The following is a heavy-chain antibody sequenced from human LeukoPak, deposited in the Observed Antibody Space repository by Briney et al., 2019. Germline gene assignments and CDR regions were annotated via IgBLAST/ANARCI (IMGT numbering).Heavy chain of an antibody. D-gene: IGHD5-12*01. CDR2: ISDSGSA. Sequence: PGGSLRLSCAASGFTFTSYEMNWARQAPGKGLEWVGHISDSGSANYNPSLKSRVTISGDTSKNQVSLNLGSVTAADTAVYYCATDKGYHYYWGQGTLVTVSS. CDR1: GFTFTSYE. V-gene: IGHV4-59*01. J-gene: IGHJ4*02. CDR3: ATDKGYHYY.